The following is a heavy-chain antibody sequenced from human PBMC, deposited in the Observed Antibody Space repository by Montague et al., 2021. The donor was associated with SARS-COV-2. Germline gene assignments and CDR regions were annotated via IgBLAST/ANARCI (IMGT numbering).Heavy chain of an antibody. D-gene: IGHD2-15*01. V-gene: IGHV4-30-2*01. J-gene: IGHJ4*02. Sequence: TLSLTCAVSGDPLSSGGARYAWRWIRQPPGWGLEWNGNIYHTGSPFHNPPLRSRPTSSVDKSRNAFSLTSSSVTAADTAVYFCARAEGGTVFDHWGQGTLVTVSS. CDR1: GDPLSSGGARYA. CDR3: ARAEGGTVFDH. CDR2: IYHTGSP.